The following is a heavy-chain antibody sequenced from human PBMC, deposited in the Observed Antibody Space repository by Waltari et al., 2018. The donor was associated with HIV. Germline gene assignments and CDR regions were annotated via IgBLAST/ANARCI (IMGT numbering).Heavy chain of an antibody. CDR3: ARAGRDGKLPPDY. CDR2: INSDGSST. J-gene: IGHJ4*02. D-gene: IGHD1-26*01. V-gene: IGHV3-74*01. CDR1: GFPFSSYW. Sequence: EVQLVESGGGSVQPGGSLRLSCAASGFPFSSYWMHWVLQAPGKGLVWVSRINSDGSSTSYADSVKGRFTISRDNAKNTVYLQMNSLRAEDTAVYYCARAGRDGKLPPDYWGQGTLVTVSS.